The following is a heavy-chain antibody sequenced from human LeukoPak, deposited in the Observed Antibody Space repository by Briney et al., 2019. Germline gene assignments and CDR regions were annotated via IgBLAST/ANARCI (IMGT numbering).Heavy chain of an antibody. D-gene: IGHD6-19*01. CDR1: GFTFSSYS. V-gene: IGHV3-48*01. Sequence: GGSLRLSCAASGFTFSSYSMNWVRQAPGKGLEWASYISSSSSTIYYADSVKGRFTISRDNAKNSLYLQMNSLRAEDTAVYYCARDLLPPATVAATGDAFDIWGQGTMVTVSS. J-gene: IGHJ3*02. CDR3: ARDLLPPATVAATGDAFDI. CDR2: ISSSSSTI.